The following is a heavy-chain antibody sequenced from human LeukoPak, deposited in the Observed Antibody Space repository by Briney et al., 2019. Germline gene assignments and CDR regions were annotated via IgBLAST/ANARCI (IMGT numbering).Heavy chain of an antibody. J-gene: IGHJ4*02. Sequence: ASVKVSCKASGYTFTSYAMNWVRQAPGQGLEWMGWINTNTGNPTYAQGFTGRFVFSLDTSVSTAYLQISSLKAEDTAVYYCASASTYYDFWSGYSTYYFDYWGQGTLVTVSS. V-gene: IGHV7-4-1*02. CDR2: INTNTGNP. D-gene: IGHD3-3*01. CDR1: GYTFTSYA. CDR3: ASASTYYDFWSGYSTYYFDY.